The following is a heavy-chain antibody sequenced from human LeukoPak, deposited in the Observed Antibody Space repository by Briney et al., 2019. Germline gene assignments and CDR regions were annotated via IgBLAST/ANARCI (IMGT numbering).Heavy chain of an antibody. Sequence: PGGSLRLSCAASGFTFSSSGMNWVRQAPGKGLEWVSYISSRSSTIYYADSVKGRFTISRDNAKNSLYLQMNSLRAEDTAVYYCARPAADCGGDCYWAFDYWGQGTLVTVSS. CDR2: ISSRSSTI. CDR1: GFTFSSSG. V-gene: IGHV3-48*01. CDR3: ARPAADCGGDCYWAFDY. D-gene: IGHD2-21*01. J-gene: IGHJ4*02.